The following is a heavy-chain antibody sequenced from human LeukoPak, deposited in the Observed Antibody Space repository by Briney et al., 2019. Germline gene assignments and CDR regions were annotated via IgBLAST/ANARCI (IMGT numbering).Heavy chain of an antibody. Sequence: GASVQVSCKASGYTFTGYYMHWVRQAPGQGLEWMGWINPNSGGTNYAQKFQGRVTMTRDTSISTAYMELSRLRSDDTAVYYCARVPNYCSGGSCFDYWGQGTLVTVSS. CDR1: GYTFTGYY. CDR2: INPNSGGT. V-gene: IGHV1-2*02. CDR3: ARVPNYCSGGSCFDY. J-gene: IGHJ4*02. D-gene: IGHD2-15*01.